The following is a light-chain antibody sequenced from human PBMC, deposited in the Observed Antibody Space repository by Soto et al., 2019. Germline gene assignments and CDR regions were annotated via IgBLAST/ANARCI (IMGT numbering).Light chain of an antibody. V-gene: IGKV1-5*01. Sequence: DIQLTQSPSTLSASVGDRVTITCRASQNVNKWLAWYQQKPGKVPKLLIYDVSALKRGVPPRFSGSGSGTEFTLTISSQQPEDFATYYCQQYDSFSVTFGQGTKVDIK. CDR3: QQYDSFSVT. J-gene: IGKJ1*01. CDR2: DVS. CDR1: QNVNKW.